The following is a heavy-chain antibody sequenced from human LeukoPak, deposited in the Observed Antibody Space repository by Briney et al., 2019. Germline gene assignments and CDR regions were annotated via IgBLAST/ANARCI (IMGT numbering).Heavy chain of an antibody. CDR2: ISSSSSFI. J-gene: IGHJ4*02. D-gene: IGHD3-9*01. CDR1: GFTFSIYS. Sequence: GGSLRLSCGASGFTFSIYSMNWVRQAPGKGLEWVSSISSSSSFIYYADSVKGRFTISRDNAKNSLYLQVNSLRAEDTAVYYCARDYILTGYSDYWGQGTLVTVSS. V-gene: IGHV3-21*01. CDR3: ARDYILTGYSDY.